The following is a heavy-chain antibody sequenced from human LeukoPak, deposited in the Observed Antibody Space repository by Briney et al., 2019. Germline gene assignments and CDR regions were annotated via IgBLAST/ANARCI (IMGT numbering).Heavy chain of an antibody. Sequence: ASVKVSCKVSGYTLTELSMHWVRQAPGKGLEWMGGFDPEDGETIYAQKFQGRVTMTEDTSTDTAYMELSSLRPEDTAVYYCATATSSSWSQPLDYWGQGTLVTVSS. CDR3: ATATSSSWSQPLDY. V-gene: IGHV1-24*01. J-gene: IGHJ4*02. D-gene: IGHD6-13*01. CDR2: FDPEDGET. CDR1: GYTLTELS.